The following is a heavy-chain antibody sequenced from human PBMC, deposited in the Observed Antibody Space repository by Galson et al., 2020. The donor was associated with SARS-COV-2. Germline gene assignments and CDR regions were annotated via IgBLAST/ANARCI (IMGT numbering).Heavy chain of an antibody. J-gene: IGHJ6*02. D-gene: IGHD1-1*01. CDR1: GGSISSYY. Sequence: TSETLSLTCTVSGGSISSYYWSWIRQPPGKGLEWIGYIHYSGSTNYNPSLQSQVPISIDTSKTQFSLRLSAVTAADTAVYYCAGFRFYFRHDDGFDVWGQGTTVTVSS. CDR3: AGFRFYFRHDDGFDV. V-gene: IGHV4-59*01. CDR2: IHYSGST.